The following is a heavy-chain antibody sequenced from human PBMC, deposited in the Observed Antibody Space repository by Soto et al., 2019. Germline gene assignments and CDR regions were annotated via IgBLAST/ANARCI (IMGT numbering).Heavy chain of an antibody. D-gene: IGHD1-1*01. J-gene: IGHJ6*02. Sequence: QVQLEQSGPEVKKPGSSVKVSCWTSGGTFSKSAISWVRQAPGQGLEWLGGIMPIFRTPDYAQKFQGRVTIPADESTSTAYMELSGLRSDDTAVYYCARDKDRLQLGGNYYYILDVWGQGTTVTVSS. CDR3: ARDKDRLQLGGNYYYILDV. CDR1: GGTFSKSA. V-gene: IGHV1-69*12. CDR2: IMPIFRTP.